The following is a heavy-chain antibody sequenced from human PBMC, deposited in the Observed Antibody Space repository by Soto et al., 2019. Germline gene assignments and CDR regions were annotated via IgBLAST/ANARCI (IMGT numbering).Heavy chain of an antibody. CDR1: GFTFSSYW. V-gene: IGHV3-74*01. D-gene: IGHD1-7*01. J-gene: IGHJ4*01. CDR3: ARDNWNSY. CDR2: IHNDGSTT. Sequence: GGSLRLSCAASGFTFSSYWMHWVRQALGKGLMWVSRIHNDGSTTRYADSVKGRFTISRDNAKNTLYLQMSSLRVEDTAVYYCARDNWNSYWGQGTLVTVSS.